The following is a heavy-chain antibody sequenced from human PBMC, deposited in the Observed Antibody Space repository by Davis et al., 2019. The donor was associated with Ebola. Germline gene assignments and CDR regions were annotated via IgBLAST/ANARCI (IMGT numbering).Heavy chain of an antibody. J-gene: IGHJ6*04. V-gene: IGHV5-51*01. CDR1: GYSFTSYW. CDR2: IYPGDSDT. D-gene: IGHD5-18*01. Sequence: GESLKISCKGSGYSFTSYWIGWVRQMPGKGLEWMGIIYPGDSDTRYSPSFQGQVTISADKSISTAYLQWSSLKASDTAMYYCARAASIGYGKPAFYYGMDVWGKGTTVTVSS. CDR3: ARAASIGYGKPAFYYGMDV.